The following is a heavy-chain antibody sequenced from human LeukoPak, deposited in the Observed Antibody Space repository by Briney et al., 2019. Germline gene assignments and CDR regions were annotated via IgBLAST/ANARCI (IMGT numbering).Heavy chain of an antibody. CDR3: ARLRRIAAAGVSRFDY. Sequence: SETLSLTCAVYGGSFSGYYWSWIRQPPGKGLEWIGEINHSGSTNYNLSLKSRVTISVDTSKNQFSLKLSSVTAADTAVYYCARLRRIAAAGVSRFDYWGQGTLVTVSP. J-gene: IGHJ4*02. D-gene: IGHD6-13*01. CDR2: INHSGST. V-gene: IGHV4-34*01. CDR1: GGSFSGYY.